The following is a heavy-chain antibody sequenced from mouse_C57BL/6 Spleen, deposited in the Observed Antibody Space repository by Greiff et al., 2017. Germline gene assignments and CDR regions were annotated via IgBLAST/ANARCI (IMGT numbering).Heavy chain of an antibody. CDR2: IDPSDSYT. V-gene: IGHV1-69*01. CDR1: GYTFTSYW. D-gene: IGHD2-5*01. Sequence: QVQLQQPGAELVMPGASVKLSCKASGYTFTSYWMHWVKQRPGQGLEWIGEIDPSDSYTNYNQKFKGKSTLTVDKSSSTAYMQLSSLTSEDSAVYYCDYYSNYGAYWGQGTLVTVSA. CDR3: DYYSNYGAY. J-gene: IGHJ3*01.